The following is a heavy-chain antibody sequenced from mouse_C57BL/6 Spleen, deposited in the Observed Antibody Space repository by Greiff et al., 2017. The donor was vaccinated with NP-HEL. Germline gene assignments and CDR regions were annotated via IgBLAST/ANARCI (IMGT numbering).Heavy chain of an antibody. J-gene: IGHJ4*01. CDR3: TREGYYHAMDY. CDR2: LNSGGAYI. Sequence: DVMLVESGEGLVKPGGSLKLSCAASGFTFSSYAMSWVRQTPEKRLEWVAYLNSGGAYIYYAYTVKGRFTISRDNARNTLYLQMSSLKSEDTAMYYCTREGYYHAMDYWGQGTSVTVSS. CDR1: GFTFSSYA. V-gene: IGHV5-9-1*02.